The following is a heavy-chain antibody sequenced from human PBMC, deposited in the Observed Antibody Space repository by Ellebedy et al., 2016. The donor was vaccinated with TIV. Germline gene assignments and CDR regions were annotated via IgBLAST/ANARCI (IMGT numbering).Heavy chain of an antibody. V-gene: IGHV4-39*01. CDR2: IYYSGST. CDR1: GGSISSISYY. J-gene: IGHJ4*02. Sequence: SETLSLTXTVSGGSISSISYYWGWIRQPPGKGLAWIGSIYYSGSTYYNPSLKSRVTISLDTSKNQFSLKLSSVTAADTAVYYCARQSGSRGDDYWGQGTLVTVSS. D-gene: IGHD3-10*01. CDR3: ARQSGSRGDDY.